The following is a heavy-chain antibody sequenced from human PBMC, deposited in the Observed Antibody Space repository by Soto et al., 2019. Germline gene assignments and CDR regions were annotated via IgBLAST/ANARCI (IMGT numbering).Heavy chain of an antibody. CDR1: GGSFSGYY. J-gene: IGHJ1*01. D-gene: IGHD2-2*01. V-gene: IGHV4-34*01. Sequence: SETLSLTCAVYGGSFSGYYWSWIRQPPGKGLEWIGEINHSGSTNYNPSPKSRVTISVDTSKNQFSLKLSSVTAADTAVYYCARRLRAMRYFQHWGQGTLVTVSS. CDR2: INHSGST. CDR3: ARRLRAMRYFQH.